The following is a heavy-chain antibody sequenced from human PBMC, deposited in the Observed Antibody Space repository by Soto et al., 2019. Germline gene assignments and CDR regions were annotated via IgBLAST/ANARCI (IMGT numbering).Heavy chain of an antibody. V-gene: IGHV1-18*01. Sequence: ASVKVSSKASGHTFTSYGISWVRQAPGQWLEWMGWISAYNGNTNYAQKLQGRVTMTTDTSTSTAYMELRSPRSDDTAVYYCARLLTGMVRGVKYYYYGMDVWGQGTTVTVSS. D-gene: IGHD3-10*01. J-gene: IGHJ6*02. CDR1: GHTFTSYG. CDR3: ARLLTGMVRGVKYYYYGMDV. CDR2: ISAYNGNT.